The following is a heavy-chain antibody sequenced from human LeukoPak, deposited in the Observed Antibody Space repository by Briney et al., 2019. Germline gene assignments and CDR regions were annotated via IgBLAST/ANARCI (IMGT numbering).Heavy chain of an antibody. J-gene: IGHJ4*02. D-gene: IGHD3-10*01. CDR2: IDHSGST. V-gene: IGHV4-59*12. CDR3: ARTRYYYNSRSYGAPYYFDY. Sequence: SETLSLTCTVSGGSFSSYYWTWIRQPPGKGLEWIGYIDHSGSTNYNPSLKSRVSISSDTSKNQFSLELSSVTAADTAVYYCARTRYYYNSRSYGAPYYFDYWGQGTLVTVSS. CDR1: GGSFSSYY.